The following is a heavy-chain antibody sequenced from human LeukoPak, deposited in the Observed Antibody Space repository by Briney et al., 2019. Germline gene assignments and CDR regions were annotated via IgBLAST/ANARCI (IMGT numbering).Heavy chain of an antibody. J-gene: IGHJ3*02. D-gene: IGHD6-25*01. CDR2: TFYRSQWFK. CDR1: RDSVSSNSAA. Sequence: SQTLSLTCVISRDSVSSNSAAWNWIRQSPSRGFEWLGRTFYRSQWFKDYAESVKSRISINPDTSQNQLSLQLTSVTPEDTAVYYCARDGDRGYDALDIWGQGTMVTVSS. V-gene: IGHV6-1*01. CDR3: ARDGDRGYDALDI.